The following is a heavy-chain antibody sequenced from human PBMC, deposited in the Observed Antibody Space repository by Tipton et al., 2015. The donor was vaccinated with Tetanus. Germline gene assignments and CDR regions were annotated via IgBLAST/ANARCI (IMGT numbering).Heavy chain of an antibody. D-gene: IGHD2-2*01. V-gene: IGHV1-69*01. J-gene: IGHJ6*02. CDR2: IIPIFGTA. CDR3: ARKWDIVAVSAANYYGLDV. CDR1: GGTFSNYA. Sequence: QSGPEVKKPGSSVKVSCKASGGTFSNYAISWVRQAPGQGLEWMGGIIPIFGTAKYAQKFQGRVTITADESTSTAYMELSGLRSEDTAVYYCARKWDIVAVSAANYYGLDVWGQGTTVTVSS.